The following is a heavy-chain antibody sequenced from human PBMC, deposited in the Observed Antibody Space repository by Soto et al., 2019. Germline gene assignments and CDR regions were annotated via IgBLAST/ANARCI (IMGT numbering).Heavy chain of an antibody. D-gene: IGHD4-17*01. J-gene: IGHJ6*02. CDR2: IIPIFGTA. CDR3: ARAKDTVTTDYYYYGMDV. V-gene: IGHV1-69*12. CDR1: GGTFSSYA. Sequence: QVQLVQSGAEVKKPGSSVKVSCKASGGTFSSYAISWVRQAPGQGLEWMGGIIPIFGTANYAQKFQGRVTITADESTSTAYMELSSLRSDDTAVYYCARAKDTVTTDYYYYGMDVWGQGTTVTVSS.